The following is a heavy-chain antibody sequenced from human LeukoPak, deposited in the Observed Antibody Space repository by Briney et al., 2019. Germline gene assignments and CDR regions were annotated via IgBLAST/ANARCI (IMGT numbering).Heavy chain of an antibody. CDR2: ISSNGGST. V-gene: IGHV3-64D*06. D-gene: IGHD6-13*01. CDR1: RFTFSSYA. Sequence: GGSLRLSCSASRFTFSSYAMHWVRQAPGKGLEYVSLISSNGGSTYYADSVKGRFTISRDNSKNTLYLEMSSLRVEDTAVYYCVKGLPGYGGHLDYWGQGTLVTVSS. CDR3: VKGLPGYGGHLDY. J-gene: IGHJ4*02.